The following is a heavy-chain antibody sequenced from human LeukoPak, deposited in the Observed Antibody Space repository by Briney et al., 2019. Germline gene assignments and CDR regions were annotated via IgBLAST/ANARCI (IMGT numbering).Heavy chain of an antibody. J-gene: IGHJ4*02. CDR2: ISAYNGNT. V-gene: IGHV1-18*01. CDR3: ARVRWSEVFFDY. Sequence: ASVKVSCKASGYTFTSYGISWVRQAPGQGLEWMGWISAYNGNTNYAQKFQGRVTITADKSTSTAYMELSSLRSEDTAVYYCARVRWSEVFFDYWGQGTLVTVSS. CDR1: GYTFTSYG. D-gene: IGHD3-3*01.